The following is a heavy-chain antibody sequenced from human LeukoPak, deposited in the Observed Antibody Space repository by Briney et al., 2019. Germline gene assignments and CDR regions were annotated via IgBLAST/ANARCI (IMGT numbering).Heavy chain of an antibody. D-gene: IGHD2-21*02. CDR3: ARDLVVVTGISDY. J-gene: IGHJ4*02. CDR1: GFSFSYHA. V-gene: IGHV3-48*03. Sequence: GGPLRLSCVPSGFSFSYHAMNWARRAPGKGLEWVSYISSSGRTIYYADSVKGRFTISRDNAKNSLYLQMNSLRAEDTAVYYCARDLVVVTGISDYWGQGTLVTVSS. CDR2: ISSSGRTI.